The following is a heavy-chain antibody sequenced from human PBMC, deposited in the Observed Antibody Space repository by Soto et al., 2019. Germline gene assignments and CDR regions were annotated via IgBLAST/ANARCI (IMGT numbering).Heavy chain of an antibody. Sequence: QVQLVQSGAEVKKPGASVKVSCKASGYTFTSYAMHWVRQAPGQRLESMGWINAGNGNTKYSQKFQARVTITRDTSACTADRELSSLRSEDTAVYYCAQRPTVPAAIAYWGQGTLVTVSS. V-gene: IGHV1-3*01. J-gene: IGHJ4*02. D-gene: IGHD2-2*02. CDR2: INAGNGNT. CDR3: AQRPTVPAAIAY. CDR1: GYTFTSYA.